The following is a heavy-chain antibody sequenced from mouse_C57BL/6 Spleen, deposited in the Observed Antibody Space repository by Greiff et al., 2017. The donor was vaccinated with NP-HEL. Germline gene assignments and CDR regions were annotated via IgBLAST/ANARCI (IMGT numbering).Heavy chain of an antibody. Sequence: VKLQESGAELVKPGASVKISCKASGYAFSSYWMNWVKQRPGKGLEWIGQIYPGDGDTNYNGKFKGKATLTADKSSSTAYMQLSSLTSEDSAVYFCALYGNYEYFDVWGTGTTVTVSS. V-gene: IGHV1-80*01. J-gene: IGHJ1*03. CDR3: ALYGNYEYFDV. CDR1: GYAFSSYW. CDR2: IYPGDGDT. D-gene: IGHD2-1*01.